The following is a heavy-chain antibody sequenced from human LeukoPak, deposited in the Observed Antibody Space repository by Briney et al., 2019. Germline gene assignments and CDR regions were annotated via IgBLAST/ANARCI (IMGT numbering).Heavy chain of an antibody. CDR2: IYYSGST. Sequence: SETLSLTCTVSGGSISSGGYYWSWIRQHPGQGLEWIGYIYYSGSTYYNPPLKSRVTISVDTSKNQFSLKLRSVTAADTAVYYCARVRDFWSGYYIGILDYWGQGTLVTVSS. J-gene: IGHJ4*02. V-gene: IGHV4-31*03. CDR1: GGSISSGGYY. D-gene: IGHD3-3*01. CDR3: ARVRDFWSGYYIGILDY.